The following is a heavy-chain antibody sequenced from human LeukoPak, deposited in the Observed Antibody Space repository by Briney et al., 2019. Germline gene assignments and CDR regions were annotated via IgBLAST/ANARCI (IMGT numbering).Heavy chain of an antibody. J-gene: IGHJ4*02. CDR2: IYPGDSDT. V-gene: IGHV5-51*01. CDR3: ARRTGNFDY. D-gene: IGHD1-1*01. CDR1: GYSFSNYW. Sequence: GESLKISCKASGYSFSNYWVDWVRQMPGKGLEWMGTIYPGDSDTRYSPSFQGQVTISADKSISTTYLQWSSLKASDTAIYYCARRTGNFDYWGQGTLVTVSS.